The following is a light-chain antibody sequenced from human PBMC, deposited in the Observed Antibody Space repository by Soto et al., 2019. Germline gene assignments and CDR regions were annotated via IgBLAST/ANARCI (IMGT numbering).Light chain of an antibody. J-gene: IGKJ1*01. V-gene: IGKV1-5*03. CDR2: KAS. Sequence: DIQMTQSPSTLSGSVGDRVTITCRASQTISSWLAWYQQKPGKAPKLLIYKASTLKSGVPSRFSGSASGTEFTRTISSLQPDDFATYYCKHYNSYSEAFGRGTKVELK. CDR1: QTISSW. CDR3: KHYNSYSEA.